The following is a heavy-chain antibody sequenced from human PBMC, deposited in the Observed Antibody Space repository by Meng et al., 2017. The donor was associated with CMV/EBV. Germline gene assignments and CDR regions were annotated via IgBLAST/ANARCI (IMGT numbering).Heavy chain of an antibody. CDR3: AREGVDTAMVSEWNYYYGMDV. Sequence: GESLMISCKASGYTFTGYYMHWVRQAPGQGLEWMGWINPNSGGTNYAQKFQGRVTMTRGTSISTAYMELSRLRSDETAVYYCAREGVDTAMVSEWNYYYGMDVWGQGTTVTVSS. V-gene: IGHV1-2*02. J-gene: IGHJ6*02. CDR1: GYTFTGYY. CDR2: INPNSGGT. D-gene: IGHD5-18*01.